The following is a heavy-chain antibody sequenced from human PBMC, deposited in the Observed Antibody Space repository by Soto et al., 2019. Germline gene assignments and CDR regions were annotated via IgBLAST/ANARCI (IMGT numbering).Heavy chain of an antibody. J-gene: IGHJ3*01. CDR3: ARDVYSGSGDAFDL. CDR1: GYTFHIYG. CDR2: ISTYTGKT. V-gene: IGHV1-18*01. Sequence: VESGAEVKKPGASVKVSCKTSGYTFHIYGITWVRQAPGRGLEWMGWISTYTGKTDYAQSLQGRVTMTTDTSTGTAYLEVRSLRSDDTAVYFCARDVYSGSGDAFDLWGQGTMVTVSS. D-gene: IGHD6-6*01.